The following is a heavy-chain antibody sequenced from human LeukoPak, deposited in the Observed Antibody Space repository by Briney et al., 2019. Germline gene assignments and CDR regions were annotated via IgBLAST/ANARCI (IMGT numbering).Heavy chain of an antibody. J-gene: IGHJ4*02. CDR2: IWHDGSHK. Sequence: GGSLRLSCAASAFPFSSYGMHWVRQAPGKGLEWVAVIWHDGSHKYYADSVTGRFTISRDNSKNTLYLQMNSLRDEDTAVYYCASGVYSSGWYLDYWGQGTLVTVSS. D-gene: IGHD6-19*01. V-gene: IGHV3-33*01. CDR3: ASGVYSSGWYLDY. CDR1: AFPFSSYG.